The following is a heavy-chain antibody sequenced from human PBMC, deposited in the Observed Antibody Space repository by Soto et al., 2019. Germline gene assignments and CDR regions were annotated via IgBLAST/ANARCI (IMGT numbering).Heavy chain of an antibody. D-gene: IGHD3-10*01. Sequence: PSGTLSLTCTVSGGSISSYYWSWVRQPPGKGLEWIGYIYYSGSTNYNPSLKSRVTISVDTSKNQFSLKLSSVTAADTAVYYCARHDTQRVRGAFDYWGQGTLVTVSS. CDR2: IYYSGST. CDR3: ARHDTQRVRGAFDY. J-gene: IGHJ4*02. CDR1: GGSISSYY. V-gene: IGHV4-59*01.